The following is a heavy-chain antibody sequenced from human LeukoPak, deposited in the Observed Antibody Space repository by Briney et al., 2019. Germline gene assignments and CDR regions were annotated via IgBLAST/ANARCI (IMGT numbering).Heavy chain of an antibody. CDR2: ISWNSGSI. Sequence: PGGSLRLSCAASGFTFDDYAMHWVRQAPGKGLEWVSGISWNSGSIGYADSVKGRFTISRDNAKNSLYLQMNSLRAEDTALYYCAKSRRFGSSGWYDYYYYMDVWGKGTTATVSS. CDR3: AKSRRFGSSGWYDYYYYMDV. J-gene: IGHJ6*03. D-gene: IGHD6-19*01. V-gene: IGHV3-9*01. CDR1: GFTFDDYA.